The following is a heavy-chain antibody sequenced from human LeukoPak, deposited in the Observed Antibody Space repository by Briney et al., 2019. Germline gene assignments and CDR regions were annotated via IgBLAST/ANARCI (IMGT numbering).Heavy chain of an antibody. CDR2: INQDGSVK. D-gene: IGHD1-26*01. CDR1: GFTFSSEW. Sequence: PGGSLRLSCAASGFTFSSEWMSWVRQAPGQGLEWVANINQDGSVKYYVDSVKGRFTISRDNAKNSLYLQMNSLRAEDTAVYYCARGRSGSNDAFDIWGQGTMVTVSS. CDR3: ARGRSGSNDAFDI. J-gene: IGHJ3*02. V-gene: IGHV3-7*01.